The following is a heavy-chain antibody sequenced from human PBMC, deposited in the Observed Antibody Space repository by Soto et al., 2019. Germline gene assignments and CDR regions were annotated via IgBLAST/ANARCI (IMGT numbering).Heavy chain of an antibody. Sequence: QVQLQESGPGLVKASETVSLTCTVSGGSISRYCWRWIRQPSGKGLEWIGRIYPSGSTNYIPSLKSRVTMSVDTSKNQLSLKLSSVTAADTAVYYCARGEIGNGYGMDVWGQGTTVTVSS. D-gene: IGHD2-8*01. V-gene: IGHV4-4*07. CDR3: ARGEIGNGYGMDV. J-gene: IGHJ6*02. CDR1: GGSISRYC. CDR2: IYPSGST.